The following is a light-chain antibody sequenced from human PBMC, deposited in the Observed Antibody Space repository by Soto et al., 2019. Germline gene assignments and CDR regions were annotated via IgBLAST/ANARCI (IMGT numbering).Light chain of an antibody. V-gene: IGKV1-5*01. CDR1: QSINRW. CDR2: DAS. J-gene: IGKJ1*01. Sequence: DIQMPQSPSTLSASVGARVTITCRASQSINRWLAWYQQKPGQAPELLIFDASTLKGGVPSKFSGSGSGTEFTLTISSLQPDDFATYYCQQYNSYSWTFGQGTKVDIK. CDR3: QQYNSYSWT.